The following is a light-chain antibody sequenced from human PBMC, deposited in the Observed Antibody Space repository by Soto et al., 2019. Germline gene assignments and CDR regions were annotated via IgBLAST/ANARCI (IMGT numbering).Light chain of an antibody. J-gene: IGKJ3*01. CDR1: QSVSSY. V-gene: IGKV3-11*01. CDR3: QQRSNF. CDR2: DAS. Sequence: EIVLTQSPATLSLSPGERATLSCRASQSVSSYLAWYQQKPGQAPRLLIYDASNRATGIPARFSGSGSGTDFTLTISSLAPEDFAVYYCQQRSNFFGPGTKVDIK.